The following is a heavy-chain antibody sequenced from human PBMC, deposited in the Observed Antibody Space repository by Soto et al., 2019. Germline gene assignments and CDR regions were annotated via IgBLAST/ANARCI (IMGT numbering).Heavy chain of an antibody. D-gene: IGHD6-19*01. V-gene: IGHV4-39*01. CDR2: IYYSGST. J-gene: IGHJ6*02. Sequence: SEPLSLTCTVSGCSISNSCYYGGWIRHPPGKGLEWIGSIYYSGSTYYNPSLKSRVTISVDTSKNQFSLKLSSVTAADTAVYYCARQGSGWYGYYYYYGMDVWGQGTTVT. CDR1: GCSISNSCYY. CDR3: ARQGSGWYGYYYYYGMDV.